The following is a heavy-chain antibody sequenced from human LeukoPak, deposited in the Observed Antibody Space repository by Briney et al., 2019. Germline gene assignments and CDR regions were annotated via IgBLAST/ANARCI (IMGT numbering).Heavy chain of an antibody. CDR1: GFTFSDYA. Sequence: GGSLRLSCAASGFTFSDYAMSWVRHAPGKGLEWVANIKQDGSEKYYEDSVKGRFTISRDNAKNSLYLQMNSLRAEDTAVYYCARDYVLDYWGQGTLVTVSS. CDR3: ARDYVLDY. D-gene: IGHD3-10*02. CDR2: IKQDGSEK. J-gene: IGHJ4*02. V-gene: IGHV3-7*01.